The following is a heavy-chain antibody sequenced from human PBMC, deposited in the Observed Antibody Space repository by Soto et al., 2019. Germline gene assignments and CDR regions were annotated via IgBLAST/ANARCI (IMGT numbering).Heavy chain of an antibody. CDR2: MSGSGGST. D-gene: IGHD6-13*01. CDR1: GFTFSSYA. J-gene: IGHJ6*02. CDR3: AKDSYSNPQFFYGLDV. Sequence: PGGSLRLSCAASGFTFSSYAMTWVRQAPGTGLEWVSGMSGSGGSTYYADSVKGRFTISRDNSKNTLYVQMNSLRAEDTAVYYCAKDSYSNPQFFYGLDVWGQGTTVTVS. V-gene: IGHV3-23*01.